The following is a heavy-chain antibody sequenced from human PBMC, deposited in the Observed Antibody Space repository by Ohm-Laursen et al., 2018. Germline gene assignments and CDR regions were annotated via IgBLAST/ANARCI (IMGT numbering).Heavy chain of an antibody. D-gene: IGHD5-18*01. CDR3: ARGGRGYGSSFDY. CDR2: ISSSSSYI. Sequence: SLRLSCTASGFSFSNYSMNWVRQAPGKGLEWVSSISSSSSYIYYADSVKGRFTISRDNAKNSLYLQMNSLRAEDTAVYYCARGGRGYGSSFDYWGQGTLVTVSS. J-gene: IGHJ4*02. CDR1: GFSFSNYS. V-gene: IGHV3-21*01.